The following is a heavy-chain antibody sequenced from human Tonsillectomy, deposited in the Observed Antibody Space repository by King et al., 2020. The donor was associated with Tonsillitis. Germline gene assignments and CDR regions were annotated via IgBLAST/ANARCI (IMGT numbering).Heavy chain of an antibody. CDR1: GGTFNNYG. D-gene: IGHD2-15*01. CDR2: IIPIFGAT. V-gene: IGHV1-69*01. J-gene: IGHJ6*02. Sequence: VQLVESGAGVKKPGSSLKVSCKASGGTFNNYGISWVRQAPGQGLEWMGGIIPIFGATNYAQKFKGRVTITADESTRTAYMRLSSLRSDDTAVYYCAGRGIINYGMDVWGQGTTVIVSS. CDR3: AGRGIINYGMDV.